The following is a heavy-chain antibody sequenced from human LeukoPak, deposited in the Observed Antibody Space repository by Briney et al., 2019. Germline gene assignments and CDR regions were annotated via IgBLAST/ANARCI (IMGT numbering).Heavy chain of an antibody. CDR3: ARHTGEGSHFEH. CDR2: IYPGDSDT. Sequence: GESLKISCKASGYTFTNYWIGWVRQMPGKGLEWMGIIYPGDSDTRYSPSFRGQVIISADKSIRTAYLQWTSLKASDTAMYYCARHTGEGSHFEHWGQGSLVTVSS. J-gene: IGHJ1*01. V-gene: IGHV5-51*01. D-gene: IGHD3-16*01. CDR1: GYTFTNYW.